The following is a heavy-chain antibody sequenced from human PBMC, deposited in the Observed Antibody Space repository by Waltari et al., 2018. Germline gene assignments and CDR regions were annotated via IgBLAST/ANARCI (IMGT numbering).Heavy chain of an antibody. CDR2: VHRSGRT. V-gene: IGHV4-4*02. CDR1: W. J-gene: IGHJ4*02. D-gene: IGHD2-15*01. CDR3: ARDLGRGLFLDS. Sequence: WGSWVRQSPDKGLGWIGQVHRSGRTNYNPSFASRAIVSLDTSMNQFSLRILSATAADTAVYYCARDLGRGLFLDSWGQGTLVTVSP.